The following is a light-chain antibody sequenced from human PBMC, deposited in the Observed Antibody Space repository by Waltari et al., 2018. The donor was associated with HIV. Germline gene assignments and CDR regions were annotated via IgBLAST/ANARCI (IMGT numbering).Light chain of an antibody. CDR3: QQANSFPLT. CDR2: SAA. CDR1: QDISSW. Sequence: DIHMTQSPSSVSASVGDKVTITCRASQDISSWLAWYQQKPGKAPRLLIFSAANLQSGVPSRFSGSGSGTNFILTITGLHPEDFATYYCQQANSFPLTFGGGTKVEIK. J-gene: IGKJ4*01. V-gene: IGKV1D-12*01.